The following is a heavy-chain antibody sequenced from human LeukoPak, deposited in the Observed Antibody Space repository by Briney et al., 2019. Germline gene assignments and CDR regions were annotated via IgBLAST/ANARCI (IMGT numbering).Heavy chain of an antibody. CDR2: INHSGST. CDR3: ARGPLGIVVVPAAESYYFDY. J-gene: IGHJ4*02. CDR1: GGSFSGYY. D-gene: IGHD2-2*01. Sequence: SETLSLTCAVHGGSFSGYYWSWIRQPPGKGLEWIGEINHSGSTNYNPSLKSRVTISVDTSKNQFSLKLSSVTAADTAVYYCARGPLGIVVVPAAESYYFDYWGQGTLVTVSS. V-gene: IGHV4-34*01.